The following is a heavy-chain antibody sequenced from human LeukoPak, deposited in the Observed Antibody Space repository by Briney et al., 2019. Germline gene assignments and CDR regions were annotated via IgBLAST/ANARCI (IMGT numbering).Heavy chain of an antibody. Sequence: PGGSLRLSCAASGFTFSSYSMNWVRQAPGKGLEWVSSISSSSSYIYYADSVKGRFTISRDNAKNSLYLQMSSLRAEDTAVYYCARDQDYDDAFDIWGQGTMVTVSS. V-gene: IGHV3-21*01. J-gene: IGHJ3*02. D-gene: IGHD4-17*01. CDR1: GFTFSSYS. CDR2: ISSSSSYI. CDR3: ARDQDYDDAFDI.